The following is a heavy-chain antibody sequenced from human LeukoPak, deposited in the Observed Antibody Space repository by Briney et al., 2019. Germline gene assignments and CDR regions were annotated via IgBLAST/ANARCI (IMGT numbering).Heavy chain of an antibody. CDR3: ARRFNYYGSGSYYSRYYYYMDV. J-gene: IGHJ6*03. Sequence: SETLSLTCAVYGGSFSAFFWSWIRQPPGKGLEWIEDISHNGSTNYNPSLKSRITISVDTSKNQFSLKLSSVTAADTAVYYCARRFNYYGSGSYYSRYYYYMDVWGKGTTVTISS. D-gene: IGHD3-10*01. V-gene: IGHV4-34*01. CDR2: ISHNGST. CDR1: GGSFSAFF.